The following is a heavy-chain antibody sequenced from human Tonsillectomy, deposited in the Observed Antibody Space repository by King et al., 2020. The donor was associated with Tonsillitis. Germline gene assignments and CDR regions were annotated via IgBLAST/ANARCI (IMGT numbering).Heavy chain of an antibody. CDR1: GFTFSNYD. J-gene: IGHJ4*02. CDR3: AKAQITGTTPPRGYFDY. Sequence: VQLVESGGGVVQPGRSLRLSCTASGFTFSNYDIPCVRQAPGKGLEWVAVISYDGGNKDYGDAVKGRFTISRDNSKNTLYLQMDSLRGGDTAVYYCAKAQITGTTPPRGYFDYWGQGTLVTVSS. D-gene: IGHD1-20*01. V-gene: IGHV3-30*18. CDR2: ISYDGGNK.